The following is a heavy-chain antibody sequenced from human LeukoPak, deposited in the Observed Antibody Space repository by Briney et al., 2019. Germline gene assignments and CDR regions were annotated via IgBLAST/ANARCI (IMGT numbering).Heavy chain of an antibody. Sequence: ASVKVSCKASGYSFTGYYMPWVRQAPGQGLEWMGRISPNSGDTNYAQKFQGRVTMTTDTTISTAYMELSRLRSDDTAVYYCASGLNSRSSSCWGQGTRVTVSS. D-gene: IGHD6-13*01. CDR2: ISPNSGDT. CDR1: GYSFTGYY. V-gene: IGHV1-2*02. J-gene: IGHJ4*02. CDR3: ASGLNSRSSSC.